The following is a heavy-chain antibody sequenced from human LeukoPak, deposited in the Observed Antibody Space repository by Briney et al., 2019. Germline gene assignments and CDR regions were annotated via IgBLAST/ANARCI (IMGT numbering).Heavy chain of an antibody. CDR3: AKGKGYYDSSGDYFDY. V-gene: IGHV3-23*01. J-gene: IGHJ4*02. Sequence: PGGSLRLSCAASGFTFSSYAMSWVRQAPGKGLEWVSAISGSGGSTYYADSMKGRFTISRDDSKNTLYLQMNSLRAEDTAVYYCAKGKGYYDSSGDYFDYWGQGTLVTVSS. CDR2: ISGSGGST. CDR1: GFTFSSYA. D-gene: IGHD3-22*01.